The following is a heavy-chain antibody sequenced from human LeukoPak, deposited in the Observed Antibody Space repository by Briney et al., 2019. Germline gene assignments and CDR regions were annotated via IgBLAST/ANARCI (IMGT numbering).Heavy chain of an antibody. V-gene: IGHV1-69*04. CDR1: GGTFSSYA. Sequence: SVKVSCKASGGTFSSYAISWVRQAPGQGLEWMGRIIPILGIANYAQKFQGRVTITADKSTSTAYMELSSLRSEDTAVYYCARAMYYDFWSGYYFDYWGQGTLVTISS. D-gene: IGHD3-3*01. CDR3: ARAMYYDFWSGYYFDY. CDR2: IIPILGIA. J-gene: IGHJ4*02.